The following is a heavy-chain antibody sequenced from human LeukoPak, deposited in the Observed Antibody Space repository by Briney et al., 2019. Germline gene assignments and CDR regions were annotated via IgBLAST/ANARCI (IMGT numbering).Heavy chain of an antibody. CDR2: INPNRGGT. Sequence: GSVNVSPKASGYTFTGYYMHWVRQAPGQGLEWMGWINPNRGGTNYAQKFQGRVTMTRDTSISTAYMELSRLRSDDTAVYYCARDRDNLVTAISPDSYYCDYMDFWGQGSMVTVSS. V-gene: IGHV1-2*02. CDR3: ARDRDNLVTAISPDSYYCDYMDF. CDR1: GYTFTGYY. J-gene: IGHJ6*03. D-gene: IGHD2-21*02.